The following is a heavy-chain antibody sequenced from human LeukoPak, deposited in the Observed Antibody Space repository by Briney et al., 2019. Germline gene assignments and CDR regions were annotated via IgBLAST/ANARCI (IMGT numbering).Heavy chain of an antibody. CDR1: GNTFTGYY. Sequence: ASVKVSCKASGNTFTGYYIHWVRQAPGHGLEGMGWINPKSGGTNYAQRFQGRITMTSDTSISTAYVELSRLRSDDTAVYFCAREKGEYHSDSSEFPDYFQYWGQGTLVTVSS. J-gene: IGHJ1*01. V-gene: IGHV1-2*02. CDR3: AREKGEYHSDSSEFPDYFQY. D-gene: IGHD3-22*01. CDR2: INPKSGGT.